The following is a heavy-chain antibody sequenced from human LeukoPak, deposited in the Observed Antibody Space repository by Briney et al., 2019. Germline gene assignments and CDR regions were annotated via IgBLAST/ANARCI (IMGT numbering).Heavy chain of an antibody. Sequence: GGSLRLSCAASGFTFSSYWMSWVRQAPGKGLEWVSGISWNSGTIDYADSVRGRFTISRDNAKNSLYLQMDSLRVEDTAFYYCAKDNRRHYTSGPNPDSLHWGQGALVTVSS. CDR1: GFTFSSYW. D-gene: IGHD6-19*01. CDR2: ISWNSGTI. V-gene: IGHV3-9*01. J-gene: IGHJ4*02. CDR3: AKDNRRHYTSGPNPDSLH.